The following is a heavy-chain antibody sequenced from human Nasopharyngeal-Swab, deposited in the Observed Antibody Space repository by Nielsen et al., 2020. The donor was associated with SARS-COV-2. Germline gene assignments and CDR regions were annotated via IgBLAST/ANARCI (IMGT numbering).Heavy chain of an antibody. CDR1: GGSFSAYY. Sequence: SETLSLTCAVYGGSFSAYYWSWIRQPPGKGLEWIGEINPIGTTKYNPSLKSRVTISVDTSSNHFSLRLSSVTAADTAVYYCARWGVDCSSTDCKDAFDIWGQGTMVTVSS. V-gene: IGHV4-34*01. CDR2: INPIGTT. CDR3: ARWGVDCSSTDCKDAFDI. J-gene: IGHJ3*02. D-gene: IGHD2-2*01.